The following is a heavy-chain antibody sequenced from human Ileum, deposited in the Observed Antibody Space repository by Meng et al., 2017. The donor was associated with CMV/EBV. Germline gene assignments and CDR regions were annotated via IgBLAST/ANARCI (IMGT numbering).Heavy chain of an antibody. V-gene: IGHV4-4*07. D-gene: IGHD2-2*01. CDR3: ARGSSSWAFDY. J-gene: IGHJ4*02. Sequence: PRPVKTLKTWSRLCLTPVGAICGDYWSLIRQPATKGLEWIGRFYSGGSTDYNPSLQSRVTMSVDTSKNQFSLKLSSVTAADTAVYYCARGSSSWAFDYWGQGTLVTVSS. CDR1: VGAICGDY. CDR2: FYSGGST.